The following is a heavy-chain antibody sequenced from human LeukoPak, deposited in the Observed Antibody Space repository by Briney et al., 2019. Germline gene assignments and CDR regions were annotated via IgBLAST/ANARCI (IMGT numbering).Heavy chain of an antibody. D-gene: IGHD5/OR15-5a*01. J-gene: IGHJ6*02. V-gene: IGHV3-7*01. Sequence: PGGSLRLSCAASGFTFSSYWMSWVRQAPGKGLEWVANIKQDGSEKYYADSVKGRFTISRDNAKNSLYLQMNSLRAEDTAVYYCARDEVSTGLTYYYGMDVWGQGTTVTVSS. CDR1: GFTFSSYW. CDR3: ARDEVSTGLTYYYGMDV. CDR2: IKQDGSEK.